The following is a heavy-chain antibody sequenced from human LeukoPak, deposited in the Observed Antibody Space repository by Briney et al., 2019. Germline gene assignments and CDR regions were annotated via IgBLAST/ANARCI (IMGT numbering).Heavy chain of an antibody. Sequence: ASVKVSCKASGYTFTSYDINWVRQATGQGPEWMGWMNPNSGNTGYAQKFQGRVTITRNTSISTAYIELSSLGSEDTGVYYCARGRRMKGSGRTERYYYYYYMDVWDKGTTVTVSS. J-gene: IGHJ6*03. CDR3: ARGRRMKGSGRTERYYYYYYMDV. V-gene: IGHV1-8*03. CDR2: MNPNSGNT. D-gene: IGHD3-10*01. CDR1: GYTFTSYD.